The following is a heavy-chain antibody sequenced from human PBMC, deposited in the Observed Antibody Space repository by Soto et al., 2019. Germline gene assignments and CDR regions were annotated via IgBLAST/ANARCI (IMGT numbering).Heavy chain of an antibody. J-gene: IGHJ3*01. CDR3: ARDRNYHLSGYSDAFDV. D-gene: IGHD3-9*01. Sequence: EVQLVESGGGLVQTGGSLRLSCAGSGFNFKDYWMTWVRQAPGKGLEWLANIGEDGGISNYVDSVKGRFTISRDNVKHSLDLQINSLRAEDTAVYYCARDRNYHLSGYSDAFDVWGQGPVVTGSS. CDR1: GFNFKDYW. V-gene: IGHV3-7*01. CDR2: IGEDGGIS.